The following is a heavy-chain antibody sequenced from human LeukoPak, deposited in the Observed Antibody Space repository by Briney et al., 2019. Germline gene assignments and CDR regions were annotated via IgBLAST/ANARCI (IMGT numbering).Heavy chain of an antibody. CDR1: GYTFTSYD. V-gene: IGHV1-8*01. CDR2: MNPNSGNT. J-gene: IGHJ5*02. D-gene: IGHD6-13*01. Sequence: ASVKVSCKASGYTFTSYDINWVRQATGQGLEWMGWMNPNSGNTGYAQKFQGRVTMTRNTSISTAYMELSSLRSEDTAMYYCARDIAAAGKANWFDPWGQGTLVTVSS. CDR3: ARDIAAAGKANWFDP.